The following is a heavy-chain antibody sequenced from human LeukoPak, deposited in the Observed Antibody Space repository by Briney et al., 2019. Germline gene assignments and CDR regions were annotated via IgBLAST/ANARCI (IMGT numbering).Heavy chain of an antibody. CDR2: INHSGST. CDR3: ARGRVVVVAATGHYFDY. D-gene: IGHD2-15*01. CDR1: GGSFSGYY. V-gene: IGHV4-34*01. J-gene: IGHJ4*02. Sequence: PSETLSLTCAVYGGSFSGYYWSWIRQPPGKGLEWIGEINHSGSTNYNPSLKSRVTISVDTSKNQFSLKLSSVTAAGTAVYYCARGRVVVVAATGHYFDYWGQGTLVTVSS.